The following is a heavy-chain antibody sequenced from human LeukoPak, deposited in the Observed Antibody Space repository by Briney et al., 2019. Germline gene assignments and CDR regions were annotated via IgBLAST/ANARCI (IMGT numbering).Heavy chain of an antibody. CDR1: GGTFSSYA. CDR2: IIPIFGTA. V-gene: IGHV1-69*05. J-gene: IGHJ6*03. CDR3: ARGPFGGSPRTRYYYYMDV. Sequence: GASVKVSCKASGGTFSSYAISWVRQAPGQGLEWMGGIIPIFGTANYAQKFQGRVTIPTDESTSTAYMELSSLRSEDTAVYYCARGPFGGSPRTRYYYYMDVWGKGTTVTVSS. D-gene: IGHD2-15*01.